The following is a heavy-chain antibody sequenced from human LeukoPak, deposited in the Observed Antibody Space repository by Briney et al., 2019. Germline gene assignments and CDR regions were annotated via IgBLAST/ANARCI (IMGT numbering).Heavy chain of an antibody. J-gene: IGHJ4*02. CDR3: AILEWSLDY. D-gene: IGHD3-3*01. V-gene: IGHV3-30*04. CDR2: ISYDGSNK. Sequence: GGSLRLSCAASGFTFSSYAMHWVRQAPGKGLEWVAVISYDGSNKYYADSVKGRFTISRDNSKNTLYLQMNSLRAEDTAVYYCAILEWSLDYWGQGTLVTASS. CDR1: GFTFSSYA.